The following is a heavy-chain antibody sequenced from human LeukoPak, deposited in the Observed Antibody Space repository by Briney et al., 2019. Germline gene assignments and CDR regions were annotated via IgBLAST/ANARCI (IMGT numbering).Heavy chain of an antibody. V-gene: IGHV4-4*07. CDR1: GGSISSYY. Sequence: SETLSLTCTVSGGSISSYYWSWIRQPAGQGLEWIGRINTSGSTNYNPSLKSRVTISVDKSKNQFSLKLSSVTAADTAVYYCAREMVVAATGGFDYWGQGTLVTVSS. D-gene: IGHD2-15*01. J-gene: IGHJ4*02. CDR3: AREMVVAATGGFDY. CDR2: INTSGST.